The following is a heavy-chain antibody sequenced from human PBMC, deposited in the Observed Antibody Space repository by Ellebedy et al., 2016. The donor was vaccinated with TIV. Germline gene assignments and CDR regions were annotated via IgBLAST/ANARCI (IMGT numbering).Heavy chain of an antibody. D-gene: IGHD3-3*02. V-gene: IGHV1-2*02. CDR2: IYPYSGGT. CDR3: AAFPYISTSSAF. CDR1: GYTFTGYY. Sequence: ASVKVSCKASGYTFTGYYIHWVRQAPGQGLEWMGWIYPYSGGTNYAPKFQGRVTMTRDMSISTAYMELSGLKSDDTAFYYCAAFPYISTSSAFWGQGTLVTVSS. J-gene: IGHJ4*02.